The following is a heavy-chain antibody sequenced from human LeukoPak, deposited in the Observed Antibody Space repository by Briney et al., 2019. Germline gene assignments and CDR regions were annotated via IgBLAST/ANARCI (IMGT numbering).Heavy chain of an antibody. CDR2: ISYDGSNK. D-gene: IGHD6-6*01. CDR1: GFTFSSYA. Sequence: AGGSLRLSCAASGFTFSSYAMHWVRQAPGKGLEWVAVISYDGSNKYYADSVKGRFTISRDNSKNTLYLQMNSLRAEDTAVYYCARGSARPNYYYYYMDVWGKGTTVTVSS. V-gene: IGHV3-30-3*01. CDR3: ARGSARPNYYYYYMDV. J-gene: IGHJ6*03.